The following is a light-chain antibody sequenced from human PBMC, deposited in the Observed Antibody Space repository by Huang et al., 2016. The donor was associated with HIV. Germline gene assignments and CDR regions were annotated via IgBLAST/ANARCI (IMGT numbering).Light chain of an antibody. Sequence: DIQMTQSPSSLSASVGDRVTITCQASQDITNYLNWYQQKPGKAPKLLIYGASNLETGVTSRFSGSGSGTDFTFTISSLQPEDIATYYCQHYDNLPLTFGGGTKVEIK. CDR2: GAS. CDR3: QHYDNLPLT. V-gene: IGKV1-33*01. J-gene: IGKJ4*01. CDR1: QDITNY.